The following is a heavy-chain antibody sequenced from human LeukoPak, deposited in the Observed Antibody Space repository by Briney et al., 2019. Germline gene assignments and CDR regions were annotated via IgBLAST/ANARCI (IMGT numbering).Heavy chain of an antibody. Sequence: AGGSLRLSCAASGSTVSSNYMTWVRQAPGKGLEWVSVIYAGGSTYYADSVKGRFTISTDNSKNTLYLQMNSLRAEDTAVYYCARDWRGYGSCWGQGTLVTVSS. D-gene: IGHD5-12*01. CDR2: IYAGGST. CDR3: ARDWRGYGSC. J-gene: IGHJ4*02. V-gene: IGHV3-53*01. CDR1: GSTVSSNY.